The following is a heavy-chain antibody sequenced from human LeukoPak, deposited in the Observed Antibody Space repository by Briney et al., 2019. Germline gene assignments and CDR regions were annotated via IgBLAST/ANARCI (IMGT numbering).Heavy chain of an antibody. Sequence: GESLQISCRGSGYSFTNYWIGWVRQVPGKGLEWMGIIYPGDSDTRYSPSFQGQVTISADKSISTAYLQWSSLKASDTAMYYCARDSSSWYVDYWGQGTLVTVSS. J-gene: IGHJ4*02. CDR2: IYPGDSDT. CDR1: GYSFTNYW. CDR3: ARDSSSWYVDY. D-gene: IGHD6-13*01. V-gene: IGHV5-51*01.